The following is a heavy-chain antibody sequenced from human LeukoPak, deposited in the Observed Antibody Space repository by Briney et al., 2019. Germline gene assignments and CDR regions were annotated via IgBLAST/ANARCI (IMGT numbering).Heavy chain of an antibody. J-gene: IGHJ3*02. CDR1: GFTFRSHD. Sequence: PGGSLRLSCAASGFTFRSHDMHWVRQAPGKGLEWVTSVRFDGSDKKYADSVKGRFTISRDNSKNTLSLRMISLRTEDTAMYYCAKSLYPDAFDIWGPGTMVTVS. CDR3: AKSLYPDAFDI. CDR2: VRFDGSDK. V-gene: IGHV3-30*02. D-gene: IGHD2-8*01.